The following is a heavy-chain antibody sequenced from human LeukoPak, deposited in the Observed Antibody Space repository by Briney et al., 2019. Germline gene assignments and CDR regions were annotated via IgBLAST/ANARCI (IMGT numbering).Heavy chain of an antibody. CDR3: ARGVDSAKVGY. CDR2: IHPSGTT. CDR1: GFTFSSYW. Sequence: TGGSLRLSCAASGFTFSSYWMSWVRQAPGKGLEWIGEIHPSGTTTYNPSLESRVSISVDTPNNQFSLRVTSVTAADTAIYYCARGVDSAKVGYWGPRTLVTVSS. V-gene: IGHV4-34*01. D-gene: IGHD3-3*01. J-gene: IGHJ4*02.